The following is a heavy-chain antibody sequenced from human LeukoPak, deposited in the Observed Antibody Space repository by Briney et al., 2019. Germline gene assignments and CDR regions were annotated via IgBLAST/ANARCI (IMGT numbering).Heavy chain of an antibody. Sequence: ASVKVSCKASGYTFTDYYMHWVRQAPGQGLEWMGRITSNSGGTSYAQKFQGRVTMTRDTSISTAYMELSRLRSGDTAVYYCARGPAAATNWFDPWGQGTLVTVSS. CDR1: GYTFTDYY. CDR3: ARGPAAATNWFDP. J-gene: IGHJ5*02. V-gene: IGHV1-2*06. CDR2: ITSNSGGT. D-gene: IGHD6-13*01.